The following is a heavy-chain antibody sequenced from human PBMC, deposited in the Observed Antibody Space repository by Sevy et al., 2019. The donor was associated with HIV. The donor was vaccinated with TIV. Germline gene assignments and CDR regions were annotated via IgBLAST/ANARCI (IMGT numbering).Heavy chain of an antibody. V-gene: IGHV3-21*01. CDR1: GFTFSSYT. Sequence: GGSLRLSCAASGFTFSSYTMNWVRQAPGKGLEWVSSISSSSSYIYYADSVKGRFTISRDNAKNSLYLQMNSLRAEDTAVYYCARVATIFGVVILTEYYFDYWGQGTLVTVSS. CDR3: ARVATIFGVVILTEYYFDY. CDR2: ISSSSSYI. J-gene: IGHJ4*02. D-gene: IGHD3-3*01.